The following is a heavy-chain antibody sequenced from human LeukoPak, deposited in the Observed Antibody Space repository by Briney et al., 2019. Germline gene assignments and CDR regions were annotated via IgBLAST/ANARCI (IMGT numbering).Heavy chain of an antibody. CDR2: IGGDGGST. J-gene: IGHJ4*02. CDR1: GFMFHDYA. D-gene: IGHD6-19*01. Sequence: PGGSLRLSCAAPGFMFHDYAIHWVRHAPGKGLEWVSLIGGDGGSTFYADSVKGRFTISRDNSKNSLYLQMNSLRSDDTALYYCARESESSGWYDYWGQGTLVTVSS. V-gene: IGHV3-43*02. CDR3: ARESESSGWYDY.